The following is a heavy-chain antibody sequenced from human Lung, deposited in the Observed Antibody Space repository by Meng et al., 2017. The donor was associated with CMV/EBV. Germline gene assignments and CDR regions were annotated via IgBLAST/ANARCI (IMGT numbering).Heavy chain of an antibody. CDR2: IRSDGNEK. D-gene: IGHD3-3*01. Sequence: GESXKISCAASGFTVSSNYMSWVRQAPGKGLEWVALIRSDGNEKYYADSVKGRFTISRDNFKNTLYLQMKSLRGEDTAVYYCAKFLSLEPDDAFDIWGQGXVVTVSS. CDR1: GFTVSSNY. CDR3: AKFLSLEPDDAFDI. J-gene: IGHJ3*02. V-gene: IGHV3-30*02.